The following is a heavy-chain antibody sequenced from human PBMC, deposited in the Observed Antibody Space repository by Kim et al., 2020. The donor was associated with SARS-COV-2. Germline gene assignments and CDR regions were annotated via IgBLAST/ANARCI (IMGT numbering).Heavy chain of an antibody. CDR2: ISYDGSNK. J-gene: IGHJ4*02. Sequence: GGSLRLSCAASGFTFSSYGMHWVRQAPGKGLEWVAVISYDGSNKYYADSVKGRFTISRDNSKNTLYLQMNSLRAEDTAVYYCAKDSYSSSWDFDYWGQGT. CDR1: GFTFSSYG. V-gene: IGHV3-30*18. D-gene: IGHD6-13*01. CDR3: AKDSYSSSWDFDY.